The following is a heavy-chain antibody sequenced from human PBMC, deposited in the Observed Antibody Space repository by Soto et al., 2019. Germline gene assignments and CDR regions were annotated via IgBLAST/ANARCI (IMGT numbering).Heavy chain of an antibody. CDR1: GITLSNAW. CDR3: TTPRPGSHGYGY. V-gene: IGHV3-15*01. D-gene: IGHD3-16*01. J-gene: IGHJ4*02. CDR2: IKSKADGATT. Sequence: EVQLVESGGGLVKPGGSLRLSCAASGITLSNAWMTWVRQAPGKGLEWVGRIKSKADGATTEYGSPVKDRFIIARDDSENTQDLQMNSLKTEDTAVYYCTTPRPGSHGYGYWGQGTLVTVSS.